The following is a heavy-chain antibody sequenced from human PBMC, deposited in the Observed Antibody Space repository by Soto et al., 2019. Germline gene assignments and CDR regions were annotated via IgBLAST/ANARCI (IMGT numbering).Heavy chain of an antibody. D-gene: IGHD7-27*01. CDR1: GYTFTGSS. CDR3: ARDLTGDPNC. Sequence: QVQLVQSGAEVKKPGASVNVSCEASGYTFTGSSIHWVRQAPGQGLEWMGYINPNSGDTIFAQKFQGRVTMTRDTSISTAYRELSRVASDDTAVYYCARDLTGDPNCWGQGTLVTVSS. CDR2: INPNSGDT. J-gene: IGHJ4*02. V-gene: IGHV1-2*02.